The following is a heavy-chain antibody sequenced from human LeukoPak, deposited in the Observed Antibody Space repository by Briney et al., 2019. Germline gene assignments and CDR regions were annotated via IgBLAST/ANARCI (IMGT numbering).Heavy chain of an antibody. CDR3: VRGIDTTGYFNY. CDR2: TSYDGSNK. D-gene: IGHD3-22*01. CDR1: GFTFSTYA. J-gene: IGHJ4*02. V-gene: IGHV3-30-3*01. Sequence: GRSLRLSCVASGFTFSTYAMHWVRQAPGKGLEWVAVTSYDGSNKYYADSVKGRFTISRDNSKNTLYLQMNSLRVEDTAVYYCVRGIDTTGYFNYWGQGTLVTVSS.